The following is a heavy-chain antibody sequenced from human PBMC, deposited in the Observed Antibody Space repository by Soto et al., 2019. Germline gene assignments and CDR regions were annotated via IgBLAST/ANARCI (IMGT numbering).Heavy chain of an antibody. CDR3: ERDSPLENGGNSGLEY. Sequence: SETLSLTCAVYGGSFSGYYWSWIRQPPGKGLEWIGYIYFTGNANYSPSLKSRVTMSVYISTNQFSLNLSSVTTSDTAVYYCERDSPLENGGNSGLEYWGQGTVVSVSS. V-gene: IGHV4-59*01. D-gene: IGHD2-21*02. CDR1: GGSFSGYY. J-gene: IGHJ4*02. CDR2: IYFTGNA.